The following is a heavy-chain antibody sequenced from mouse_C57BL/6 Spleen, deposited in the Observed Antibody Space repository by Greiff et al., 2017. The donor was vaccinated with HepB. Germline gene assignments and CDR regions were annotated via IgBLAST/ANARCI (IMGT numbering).Heavy chain of an antibody. CDR3: TRGGIYYDYEDAMDY. D-gene: IGHD2-4*01. J-gene: IGHJ4*01. V-gene: IGHV5-9-1*02. CDR1: GFTFSSYA. CDR2: ISSGGDYI. Sequence: EVQLQESGEGLVKPGGSLKLSCAASGFTFSSYAMSWVRQTPEKRLEWVAYISSGGDYIYYADTVKGRFTISRDNARNTLYLQMSSLKSEDTAMYYCTRGGIYYDYEDAMDYWGQGTSVTVSS.